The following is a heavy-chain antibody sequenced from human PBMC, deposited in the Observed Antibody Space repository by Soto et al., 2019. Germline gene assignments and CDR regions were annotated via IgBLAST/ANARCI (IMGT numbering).Heavy chain of an antibody. J-gene: IGHJ4*02. CDR2: ISYDGRSK. D-gene: IGHD3-3*01. Sequence: QVQLVESGGGVVQPGRSLRLTCAASGFTFSSYAMHWVRQAPGKGLEWVAVISYDGRSKYYSDSIKGRFTISSDNSNNTLYLQMTDLRPEDSAVYYCAKALSSRVVISSCLDYWGQGTLVTVSS. CDR1: GFTFSSYA. CDR3: AKALSSRVVISSCLDY. V-gene: IGHV3-30*18.